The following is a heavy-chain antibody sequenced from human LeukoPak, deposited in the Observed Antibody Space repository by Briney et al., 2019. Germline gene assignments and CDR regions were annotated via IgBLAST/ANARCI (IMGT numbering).Heavy chain of an antibody. V-gene: IGHV3-48*04. CDR2: ISTRSSTI. J-gene: IGHJ4*02. D-gene: IGHD3-3*02. Sequence: GGSLSFSCAASGFSFRTYSMTWVRQAPGKGLEWLSYISTRSSTIDYADSVKGRFTVSRDDAKNSLYLQVTGLTADDTAVYYCAREMHLVGYYLDYWGQGTPVIVSP. CDR1: GFSFRTYS. CDR3: AREMHLVGYYLDY.